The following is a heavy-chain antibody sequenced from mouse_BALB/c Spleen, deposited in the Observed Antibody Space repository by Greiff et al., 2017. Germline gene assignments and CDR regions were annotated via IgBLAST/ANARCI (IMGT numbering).Heavy chain of an antibody. J-gene: IGHJ4*01. D-gene: IGHD2-12*01. CDR2: ISSGGSYT. Sequence: EVQLVESGGDLVKPGGSLKLSCAASGFTFSSYGMSWVRQTPDKRLEWVATISSGGSYTYYPDSVKGRFTIARDNAKNTLYLQMSRLKSEDTAMYYCARHYDWDYYAMDYWGQGTSVTVSS. V-gene: IGHV5-6*01. CDR1: GFTFSSYG. CDR3: ARHYDWDYYAMDY.